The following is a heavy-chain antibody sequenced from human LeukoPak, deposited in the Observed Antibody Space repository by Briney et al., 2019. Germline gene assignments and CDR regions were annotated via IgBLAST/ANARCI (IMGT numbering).Heavy chain of an antibody. CDR1: GGTFSSYA. CDR3: ARAEAYYDFWSGLNYYYYYMDV. J-gene: IGHJ6*03. CDR2: IIPIFGTA. D-gene: IGHD3-3*01. V-gene: IGHV1-69*06. Sequence: SVKVSCKASGGTFSSYAISWVRQAPGQGLEWMGGIIPIFGTANYAQKFQGRVTITADKSTSTAYMELSSLRSEDTAVYYCARAEAYYDFWSGLNYYYYYMDVWGKGTTVTVSS.